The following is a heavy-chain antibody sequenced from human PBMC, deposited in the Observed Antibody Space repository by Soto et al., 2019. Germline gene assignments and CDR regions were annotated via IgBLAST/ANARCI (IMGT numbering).Heavy chain of an antibody. CDR2: MYTSGST. CDR1: AGSINSGGYY. D-gene: IGHD6-13*01. V-gene: IGHV4-31*03. CDR3: ARGYRQSGYSSSWVFDY. J-gene: IGHJ4*02. Sequence: QVQLRESGPGLVKPSQTLSLTCTVSAGSINSGGYYWNWIRQHPGKGLEWIGYMYTSGSTYYNPFLRRRVIISADTSENHCSLKLSSVTAADTAVYFCARGYRQSGYSSSWVFDYWGQGTLVNVSS.